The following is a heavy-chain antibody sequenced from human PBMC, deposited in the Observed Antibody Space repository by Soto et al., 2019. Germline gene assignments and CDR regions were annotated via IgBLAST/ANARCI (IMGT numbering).Heavy chain of an antibody. J-gene: IGHJ6*02. CDR2: IYYSGST. Sequence: PSETLSLTCTVSGGSISSGDHYWSWIRQPPGKGLEWIGYIYYSGSTYYNPSLKSRVTISVDTSKNQFSLKLSSVTAADPAVYYCARELMDTYYYYGMDVWGQGTTVTVCS. D-gene: IGHD3-10*01. V-gene: IGHV4-30-4*01. CDR1: GGSISSGDHY. CDR3: ARELMDTYYYYGMDV.